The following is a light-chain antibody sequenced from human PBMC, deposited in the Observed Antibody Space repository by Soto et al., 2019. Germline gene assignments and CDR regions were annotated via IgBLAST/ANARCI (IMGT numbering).Light chain of an antibody. J-gene: IGLJ2*01. CDR2: RNN. V-gene: IGLV1-47*01. CDR1: SSNIGSNY. CDR3: AAWDDSLRGVV. Sequence: QSVLTQPPSASGTPGQRVTISCSGSSSNIGSNYVYWYQQLPGTAPKLLIYRNNQRPSGVPDRFSGSKSGTSASLAISGLRSEDEADYYCAAWDDSLRGVVFGGGTKLTGL.